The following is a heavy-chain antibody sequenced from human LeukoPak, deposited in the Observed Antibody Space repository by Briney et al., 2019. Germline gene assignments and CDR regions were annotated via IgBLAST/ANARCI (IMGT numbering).Heavy chain of an antibody. CDR2: ISASGGST. Sequence: PGGSLRLSCAATGFTFSSYAMNWVRQAPGKGLEWVSAISASGGSTYYADSVKGRFTISRDNSKNTLYLQMNSLRAEDTAVYYCAKDADTATIIYWYFDLWGRGTLVTVSS. CDR3: AKDADTATIIYWYFDL. D-gene: IGHD5-18*01. J-gene: IGHJ2*01. CDR1: GFTFSSYA. V-gene: IGHV3-23*01.